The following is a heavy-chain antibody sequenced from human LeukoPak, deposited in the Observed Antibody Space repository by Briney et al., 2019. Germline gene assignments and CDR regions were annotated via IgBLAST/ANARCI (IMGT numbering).Heavy chain of an antibody. CDR2: IYSGGST. CDR3: ARDGYYGSGSDAFDI. J-gene: IGHJ3*02. V-gene: IGHV3-66*01. CDR1: GFSVSNNY. Sequence: PGGSLRLSCAVSGFSVSNNYLSWVRQAPGKGLEWVSVIYSGGSTYYADSVKGRFTISRDNAKNSLYLQMNSLRAEDTAVYYCARDGYYGSGSDAFDIWGQGTMVTVSS. D-gene: IGHD3-10*01.